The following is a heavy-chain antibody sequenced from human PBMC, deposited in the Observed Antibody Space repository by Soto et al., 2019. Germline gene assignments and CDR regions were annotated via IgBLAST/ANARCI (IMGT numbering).Heavy chain of an antibody. Sequence: QVQLVQSGAEVKKPGASVKVSCKASGYTFTGYYMHWVRQAPGQGLELIGWINPNSGGTNYAHKFQGRVTRTRDTSISTAYMELSRLRSDDTSVYYCARVGESAFDIWGHGTMVTVSS. CDR2: INPNSGGT. CDR3: ARVGESAFDI. V-gene: IGHV1-2*02. D-gene: IGHD2-21*01. J-gene: IGHJ3*02. CDR1: GYTFTGYY.